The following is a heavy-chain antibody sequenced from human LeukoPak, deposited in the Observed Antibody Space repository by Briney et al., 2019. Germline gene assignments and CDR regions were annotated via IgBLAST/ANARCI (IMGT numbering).Heavy chain of an antibody. CDR2: INPNSGGT. CDR3: ASAYSGYDPEGFDY. Sequence: ASVTVSCKASGYTFTGYYMHWVRQAPGQGLEWMGWINPNSGGTNYAQKFQGRVTMTRDTSISTAYMDLSRLRSDDTAVYYCASAYSGYDPEGFDYWGQGTLVTVSS. J-gene: IGHJ4*02. V-gene: IGHV1-2*02. D-gene: IGHD5-12*01. CDR1: GYTFTGYY.